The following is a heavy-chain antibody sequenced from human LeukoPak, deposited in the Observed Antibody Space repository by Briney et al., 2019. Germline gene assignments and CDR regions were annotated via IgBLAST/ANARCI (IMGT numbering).Heavy chain of an antibody. J-gene: IGHJ4*02. CDR1: GFTFDDYG. Sequence: GGSLRLSCAASGFTFDDYGMSWVRQAPGKGLEWVANIKQDGSEKYYVDSVKGRFTISRDNAKNSLYLQMNSLRAEDTAVYYCARVEYYYGSGSLYYFDYWGQGTLVTVSS. CDR2: IKQDGSEK. CDR3: ARVEYYYGSGSLYYFDY. V-gene: IGHV3-7*01. D-gene: IGHD3-10*01.